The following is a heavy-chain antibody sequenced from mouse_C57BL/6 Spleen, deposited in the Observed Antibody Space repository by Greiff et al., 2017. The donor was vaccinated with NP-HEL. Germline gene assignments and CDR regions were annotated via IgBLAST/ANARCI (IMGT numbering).Heavy chain of an antibody. V-gene: IGHV1-42*01. J-gene: IGHJ4*01. CDR1: GYSFTGYY. D-gene: IGHD2-4*01. CDR2: INPSTGGT. CDR3: ARPIYYDYADGRFYAMDY. Sequence: EVQLKESGPELVKPGASVKISCKASGYSFTGYYMNWVKQSPEKSLEWIGEINPSTGGTTYNQKFKAKATLTVDKSSSTAYMQLKSLTSEDSAVYYCARPIYYDYADGRFYAMDYWGQGTSVTVSS.